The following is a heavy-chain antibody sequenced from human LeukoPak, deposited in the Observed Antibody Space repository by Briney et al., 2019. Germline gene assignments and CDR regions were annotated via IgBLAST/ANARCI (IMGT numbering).Heavy chain of an antibody. V-gene: IGHV3-21*01. J-gene: IGHJ4*02. CDR3: ARDCSDTSCYIPFY. CDR1: GFTFSTYN. D-gene: IGHD2-2*02. Sequence: PGGSLRLSCAASGFTFSTYNMNWVRQAPGKGLEWVSSISSSSTYIYYADSVKGRFTISRDNAKNSLYLQMNSLRVEDTAVYYCARDCSDTSCYIPFYWGQGTLVTVSS. CDR2: ISSSSTYI.